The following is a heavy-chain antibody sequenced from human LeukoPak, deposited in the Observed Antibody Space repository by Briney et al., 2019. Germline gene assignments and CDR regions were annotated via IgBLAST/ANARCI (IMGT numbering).Heavy chain of an antibody. Sequence: ASETLSLTCAVYGGSFSGYYWSWIRQPPGKGLEWIGEINHSGSTNYNPSLKSRVTTSVDTSKNQFSLKLSSVTAADTAVYYCASTVGFTRTFDYWGQGTLVTVSS. J-gene: IGHJ4*02. CDR3: ASTVGFTRTFDY. CDR1: GGSFSGYY. CDR2: INHSGST. D-gene: IGHD4-17*01. V-gene: IGHV4-34*01.